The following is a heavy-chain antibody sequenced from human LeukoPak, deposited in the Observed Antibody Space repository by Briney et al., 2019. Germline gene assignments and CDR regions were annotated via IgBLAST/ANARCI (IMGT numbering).Heavy chain of an antibody. CDR1: GYTFTSYD. Sequence: ASVKVSCKASGYTFTSYDINWVRQATGQGLEWMGWMNPNSGNTGYAQKFQGRVTMTRNTSISTAYMELSSLRSEDTAVYYCARRVLWFGETFYYYYYYMDVWGKGTTVTISS. CDR2: MNPNSGNT. CDR3: ARRVLWFGETFYYYYYYMDV. J-gene: IGHJ6*03. D-gene: IGHD3-10*01. V-gene: IGHV1-8*01.